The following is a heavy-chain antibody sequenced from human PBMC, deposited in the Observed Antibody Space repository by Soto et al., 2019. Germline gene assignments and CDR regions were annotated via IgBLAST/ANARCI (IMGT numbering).Heavy chain of an antibody. CDR2: ISSSSSSI. CDR1: GFTFSSYS. CDR3: TGYCSSTSCHPLY. V-gene: IGHV3-48*01. J-gene: IGHJ4*02. Sequence: GGSLRLSCAASGFTFSSYSMNWVRQAPGKGLEWVSYISSSSSSIYYADSVKGRFTISRDNAKKSLYLQMNSLRAEDTAVYYCTGYCSSTSCHPLYWGQGTLITVSS. D-gene: IGHD2-2*01.